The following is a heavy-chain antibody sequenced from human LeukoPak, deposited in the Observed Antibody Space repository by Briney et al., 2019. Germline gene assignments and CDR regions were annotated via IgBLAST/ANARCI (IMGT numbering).Heavy chain of an antibody. D-gene: IGHD2-15*01. V-gene: IGHV1-69*06. CDR1: GGTFSSYA. CDR3: ARVPTTGSGSYYYYYMDV. CDR2: IIPIFGTA. Sequence: SVKVSCKASGGTFSSYAISWVRQAPGQGLEWMGGIIPIFGTANYAQKFQGRVTITADKSTSTAYMELSSLKSEDTAVYYCARVPTTGSGSYYYYYMDVWGKGTTVTVSS. J-gene: IGHJ6*03.